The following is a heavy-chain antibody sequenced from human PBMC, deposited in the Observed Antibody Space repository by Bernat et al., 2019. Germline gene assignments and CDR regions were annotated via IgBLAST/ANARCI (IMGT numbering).Heavy chain of an antibody. D-gene: IGHD3-22*01. Sequence: QVQLVQSGAEVKKPGASVKVSCKASGGTFSSYAISWVRQAPGQGLEWMGGIIPIFGTANYAQKFQGSVTITADESTSPAYMELSSLRSEDTAVYYCSLARDYYDSSGYTFDIWGQGTMVTVSS. V-gene: IGHV1-69*01. J-gene: IGHJ3*02. CDR1: GGTFSSYA. CDR2: IIPIFGTA. CDR3: SLARDYYDSSGYTFDI.